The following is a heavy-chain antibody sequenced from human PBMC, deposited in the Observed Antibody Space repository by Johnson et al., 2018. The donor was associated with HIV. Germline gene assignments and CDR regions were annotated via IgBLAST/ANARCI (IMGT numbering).Heavy chain of an antibody. V-gene: IGHV3-30*04. CDR1: GFTFSSYA. CDR3: ASREVGAKSEHAFDI. Sequence: QVQLVESGGGVVQPGRSLRLSCAASGFTFSSYAMHWVRQAPGKGLEWVAVISYDGSNKYYADSVKGRFTISRDNSKNTLYLQMNSLRAEETAVYYCASREVGAKSEHAFDIWGQGTMVTVSS. CDR2: ISYDGSNK. D-gene: IGHD1-26*01. J-gene: IGHJ3*02.